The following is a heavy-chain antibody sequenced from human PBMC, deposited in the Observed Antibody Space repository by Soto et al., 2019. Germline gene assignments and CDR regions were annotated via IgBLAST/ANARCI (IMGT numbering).Heavy chain of an antibody. V-gene: IGHV4-61*01. CDR2: IYYRGST. CDR3: ACFIAVAGTVWFDP. D-gene: IGHD6-19*01. CDR1: GGSVSSGSYY. J-gene: IGHJ5*02. Sequence: QVQLQESGPGLVKPSETLSLTCTVSGGSVSSGSYYWSWIRQPPGKGLEWIGYIYYRGSTNYNPSLKSCVNISVDTSKNQFSLKVSSVTAAESAVYYCACFIAVAGTVWFDPWGQVTLVTVSS.